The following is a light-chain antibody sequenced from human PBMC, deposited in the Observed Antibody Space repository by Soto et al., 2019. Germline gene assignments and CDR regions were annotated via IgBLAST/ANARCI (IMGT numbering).Light chain of an antibody. CDR3: QQYGSSGT. CDR2: GAS. Sequence: VWTQSPGTLSLSPGERATISCRASQRSSTSYLAWYQQKPGQAPRLLIYGASSRATGTPDRFSGSGSGTDFPLPINNLEPEDFAVYYCQQYGSSGTFGQGTKVDIK. J-gene: IGKJ1*01. CDR1: QRSSTSY. V-gene: IGKV3-20*01.